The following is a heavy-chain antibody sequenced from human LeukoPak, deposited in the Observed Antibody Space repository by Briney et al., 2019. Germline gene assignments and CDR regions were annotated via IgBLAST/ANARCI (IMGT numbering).Heavy chain of an antibody. J-gene: IGHJ4*02. Sequence: SVTVSFTASGGTFSSYAISWVRQAPGHRLEWMGGIIPIFGTANYAQKFQGRVTITADEYTSTAYMELSSLRSEDTAVYYCASRAGRYYFDYWGQGTLVTVSS. CDR2: IIPIFGTA. V-gene: IGHV1-69*13. CDR1: GGTFSSYA. CDR3: ASRAGRYYFDY. D-gene: IGHD1-26*01.